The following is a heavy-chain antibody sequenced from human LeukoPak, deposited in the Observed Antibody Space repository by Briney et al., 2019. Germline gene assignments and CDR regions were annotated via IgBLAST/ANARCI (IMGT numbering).Heavy chain of an antibody. D-gene: IGHD4-23*01. Sequence: SQTLSLTCAISGDSVSSNSAAWNWIRQSPSRGLEWLGRTYYRSKWYNDYAVSVKSRITINPDTSKNQFSLQLNSVTPEDTAVYYCARDRIWAGNQYYYYYGMDVWGQGTTVTVSS. V-gene: IGHV6-1*01. J-gene: IGHJ6*02. CDR3: ARDRIWAGNQYYYYYGMDV. CDR2: TYYRSKWYN. CDR1: GDSVSSNSAA.